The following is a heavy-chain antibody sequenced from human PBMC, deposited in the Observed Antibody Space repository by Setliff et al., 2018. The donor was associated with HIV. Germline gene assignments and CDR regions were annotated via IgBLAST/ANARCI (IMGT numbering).Heavy chain of an antibody. CDR3: ARDHHGARRDCYYYYMDV. CDR1: GGSISSYY. Sequence: TLSLTCTFSGGSISSYYWSWIRQPPGRGLEWIGYIYYSGSTNYNPSLKSRVTISVDTSKNQFSLKLSSVTAADTAVYYCARDHHGARRDCYYYYMDVWGKGTTVTVSS. CDR2: IYYSGST. J-gene: IGHJ6*03. V-gene: IGHV4-59*01.